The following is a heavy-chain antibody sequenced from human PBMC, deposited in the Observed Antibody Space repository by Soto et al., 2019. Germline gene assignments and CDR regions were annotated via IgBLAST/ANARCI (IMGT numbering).Heavy chain of an antibody. Sequence: QITLKESGPTLVQRTQTLTLTCTFSGFSLSTSGVGVGWFRQPPGKALEWRALIYWDAGKRYSPSLKSRLTITKDTSKNQVVLTMTKMDPVDTATYYCAHRPPDSINWYVNWFDPWGQGTLVTVAS. CDR3: AHRPPDSINWYVNWFDP. CDR2: IYWDAGK. CDR1: GFSLSTSGVG. J-gene: IGHJ5*02. D-gene: IGHD6-13*01. V-gene: IGHV2-5*02.